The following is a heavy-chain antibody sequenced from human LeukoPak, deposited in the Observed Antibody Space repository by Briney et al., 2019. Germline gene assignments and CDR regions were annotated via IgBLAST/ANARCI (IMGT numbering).Heavy chain of an antibody. J-gene: IGHJ6*02. CDR1: GGSISSYY. CDR3: ARLHGDYYYYGMDV. Sequence: SETLSLTCTVSGGSISSYYWSWIRQPPGQGLEWIGYIYYSGSTNYNPSLKSRVTISVDTSKNQFSPKLSSVTAADAAVYYCARLHGDYYYYGMDVWGQGTTVTVSS. D-gene: IGHD5-24*01. CDR2: IYYSGST. V-gene: IGHV4-59*08.